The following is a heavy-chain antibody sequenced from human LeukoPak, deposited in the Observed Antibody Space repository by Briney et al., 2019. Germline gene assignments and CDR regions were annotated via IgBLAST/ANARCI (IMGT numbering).Heavy chain of an antibody. CDR2: IYYSGST. Sequence: SETLSLTCTVSGGSISSYYWSWIRQPPGKGLEWIGYIYYSGSTNYNPSLKSRVTISVDTSKNQFSLKLSSVTAADTAVYYCARVEDSSGYLDYWGQGTLVTVSS. D-gene: IGHD3-22*01. CDR3: ARVEDSSGYLDY. CDR1: GGSISSYY. J-gene: IGHJ4*02. V-gene: IGHV4-59*01.